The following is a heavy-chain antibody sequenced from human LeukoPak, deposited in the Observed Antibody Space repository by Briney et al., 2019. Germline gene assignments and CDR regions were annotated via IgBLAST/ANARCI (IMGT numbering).Heavy chain of an antibody. V-gene: IGHV3-21*01. CDR1: GFTSSSYS. J-gene: IGHJ6*02. CDR3: ARLTTVTTSYYYYGMDV. CDR2: ISSSSSYT. D-gene: IGHD4-17*01. Sequence: GGSLRLSCAASGFTSSSYSMNWVRQAPGQGLEWASSISSSSSYTYYADSVKGRFTISRDNAKNSLYLQMNSLRAEDTAVYYCARLTTVTTSYYYYGMDVWGQGTTVTVSS.